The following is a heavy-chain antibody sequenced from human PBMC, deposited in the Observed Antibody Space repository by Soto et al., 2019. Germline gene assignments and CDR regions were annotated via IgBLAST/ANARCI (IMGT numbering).Heavy chain of an antibody. D-gene: IGHD3-9*01. Sequence: GSLRLCCAASGFILSTYGMHWVRQAPGKGLEWVAMISHDGNAQYYVDSVKGRFTISRDNSKNTLYLQMNSLRAEDTAVYYCARDGSHYHDILTGYFGLFDYWGQGTLVTVSS. CDR3: ARDGSHYHDILTGYFGLFDY. J-gene: IGHJ4*02. CDR1: GFILSTYG. CDR2: ISHDGNAQ. V-gene: IGHV3-30*03.